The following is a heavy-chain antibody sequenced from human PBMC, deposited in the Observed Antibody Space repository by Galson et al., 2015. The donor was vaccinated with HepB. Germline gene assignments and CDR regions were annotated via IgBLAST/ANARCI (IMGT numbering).Heavy chain of an antibody. D-gene: IGHD4-11*01. J-gene: IGHJ5*02. Sequence: SLRLSCAASGFTFSSYSMNWVRQAPGKGLEWVANIKQDGSEKYYVDSVEGRFTISRDNAKNSLYLQMNSLRAEDTAVYYCARAPRDYSNYYWFDPWGQGTLVTVSS. CDR3: ARAPRDYSNYYWFDP. CDR1: GFTFSSYS. CDR2: IKQDGSEK. V-gene: IGHV3-7*03.